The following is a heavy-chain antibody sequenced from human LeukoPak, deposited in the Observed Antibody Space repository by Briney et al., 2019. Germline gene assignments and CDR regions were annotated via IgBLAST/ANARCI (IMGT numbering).Heavy chain of an antibody. CDR1: GGTFSSYA. Sequence: GASVKVSCKASGGTFSSYAISWVRQAPGQGLEWMGGIIPIFGTANYAQKFQGRVTITADKSTSTAYMELSSLRSEDTAVYYCARALYYDILTGPLDYWGQGTLVTVSS. CDR2: IIPIFGTA. V-gene: IGHV1-69*06. D-gene: IGHD3-9*01. J-gene: IGHJ4*02. CDR3: ARALYYDILTGPLDY.